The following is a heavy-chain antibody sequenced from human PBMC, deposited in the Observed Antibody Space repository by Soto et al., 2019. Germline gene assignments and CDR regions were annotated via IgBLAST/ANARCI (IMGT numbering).Heavy chain of an antibody. Sequence: QLQLQESGSGLVKPSQTLSLTCAVSGGSISSGGYSWSWIRQPPGKGLEWIGYIYHSGSTYYNPSLNSRVTKSAARSNNQFSLKLSSVTAADTSVYYCARVPGPWGQGTLVTVSS. CDR1: GGSISSGGYS. CDR3: ARVPGP. V-gene: IGHV4-30-2*01. J-gene: IGHJ5*02. CDR2: IYHSGST.